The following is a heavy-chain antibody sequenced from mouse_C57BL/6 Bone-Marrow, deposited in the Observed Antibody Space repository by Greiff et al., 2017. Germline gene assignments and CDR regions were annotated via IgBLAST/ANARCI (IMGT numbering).Heavy chain of an antibody. V-gene: IGHV1-15*01. CDR1: GYTFTDYE. Sequence: QVHVKQSGAELVRPGASVTLSCKASGYTFTDYEMHWVKQTPVHGLEWIGAIDPETGGTAYNQKFKGKAILTADKSSSTAYMELRSLTSEDSAVYYCTTAAQATFAYWGQGTLVTVSA. CDR2: IDPETGGT. CDR3: TTAAQATFAY. D-gene: IGHD3-2*02. J-gene: IGHJ3*01.